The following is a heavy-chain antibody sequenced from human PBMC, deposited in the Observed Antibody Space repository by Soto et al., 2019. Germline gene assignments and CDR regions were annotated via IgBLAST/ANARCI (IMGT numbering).Heavy chain of an antibody. CDR3: ARSSGTYPPSRYYYGMDV. D-gene: IGHD1-26*01. Sequence: ASVMGSCTASGYTFTIYGFGWVRQAPGQGLEWMGWISAHNGDTIYAHKFQDRITMTTDTSTNTAYLELRSLKSGDTAVFYCARSSGTYPPSRYYYGMDVWGQGTLVTVSS. CDR2: ISAHNGDT. J-gene: IGHJ6*02. V-gene: IGHV1-18*01. CDR1: GYTFTIYG.